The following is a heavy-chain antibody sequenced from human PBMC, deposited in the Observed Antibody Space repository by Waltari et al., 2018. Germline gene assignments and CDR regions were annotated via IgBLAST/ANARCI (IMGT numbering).Heavy chain of an antibody. V-gene: IGHV4-59*01. J-gene: IGHJ5*02. Sequence: QVQLQESGPGLVKPSETLSLTCTVSGGSISSYYWSWIRQPPGKGLEWIGYTYYSGSTIYNPSLKSRVTRSVDTSKNQCSLKLGSVTAADTAVYYCARTPRYWFDPWGQGTLVTVSS. CDR2: TYYSGST. CDR3: ARTPRYWFDP. CDR1: GGSISSYY.